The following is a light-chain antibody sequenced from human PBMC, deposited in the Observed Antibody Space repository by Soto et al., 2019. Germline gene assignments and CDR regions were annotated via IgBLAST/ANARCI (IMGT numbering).Light chain of an antibody. CDR3: HHYNNWPPRNT. CDR2: DTS. Sequence: EIVMTQSPATLSLSPGERATLSCRASQSVSSNLVWYLQKPGQAPRLLIYDTSTRATNVPARFSGSGSETEFTLTISGLQSEEFGIYYCHHYNNWPPRNTFGQGTKLEIK. CDR1: QSVSSN. V-gene: IGKV3-15*01. J-gene: IGKJ2*01.